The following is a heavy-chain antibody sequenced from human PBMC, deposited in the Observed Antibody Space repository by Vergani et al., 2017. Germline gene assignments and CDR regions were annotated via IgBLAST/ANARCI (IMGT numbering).Heavy chain of an antibody. D-gene: IGHD5-12*01. CDR3: AKANPRNSGYDYLYYYHAIDV. V-gene: IGHV3-23*01. Sequence: EVQLLESGGDLVQPGGSLRLSCAASGFTFNHYAMNWVRQAPGKGLEWVSGISGSGGSTYYAGSVKGRFTISRDSSKNTLYLQMNSLSAGATAVYYCAKANPRNSGYDYLYYYHAIDVWGQGTTVTVSS. CDR1: GFTFNHYA. J-gene: IGHJ6*02. CDR2: ISGSGGST.